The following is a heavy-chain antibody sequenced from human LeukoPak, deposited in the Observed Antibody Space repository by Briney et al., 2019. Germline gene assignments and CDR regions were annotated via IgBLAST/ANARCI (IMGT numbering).Heavy chain of an antibody. CDR3: AKDRSSGWYYFDY. J-gene: IGHJ4*02. D-gene: IGHD6-19*01. CDR2: MNPNSGNT. V-gene: IGHV1-8*01. Sequence: ASVKVSCKASGYTFTSYDINWVRQATGQGFEWMGWMNPNSGNTGYAQKFQGRVTMTRNTSISTAYMELSSLRSEDTAVYYCAKDRSSGWYYFDYWGQGTLVTVSS. CDR1: GYTFTSYD.